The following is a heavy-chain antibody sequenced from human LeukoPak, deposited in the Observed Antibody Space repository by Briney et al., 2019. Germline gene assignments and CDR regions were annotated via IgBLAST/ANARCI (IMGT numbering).Heavy chain of an antibody. D-gene: IGHD3-22*01. Sequence: SETLSLTCTVSGGSISSGGYYWSWIRQHPGKGLEWIGYIYYSGSTYYNPSLKSRVTISVDTSKNQFSLKLSSVTAADTAVYYCAREGEPDSSQYYYDRSGSLLGGYFDYWGQGSLVTVSS. CDR1: GGSISSGGYY. CDR3: AREGEPDSSQYYYDRSGSLLGGYFDY. J-gene: IGHJ4*02. V-gene: IGHV4-31*03. CDR2: IYYSGST.